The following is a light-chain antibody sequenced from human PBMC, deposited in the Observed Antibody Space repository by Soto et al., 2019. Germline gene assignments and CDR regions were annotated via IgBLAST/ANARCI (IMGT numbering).Light chain of an antibody. V-gene: IGKV1-5*01. CDR3: QHYNSYSEA. Sequence: DIQMTQSPSTLSASVGDRVTITCRASQSITIWLAWYQQKAGKAPKLLIYAASTLQGGVPSRFSGSGSGTEFTLTISSLQPDDFATYYCQHYNSYSEAFGQGTKVDIK. CDR2: AAS. J-gene: IGKJ1*01. CDR1: QSITIW.